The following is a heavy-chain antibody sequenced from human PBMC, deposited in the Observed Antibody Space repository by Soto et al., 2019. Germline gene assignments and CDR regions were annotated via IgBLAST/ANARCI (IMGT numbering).Heavy chain of an antibody. J-gene: IGHJ6*02. D-gene: IGHD4-17*01. Sequence: ASVKVSCKASGYTFTSYDINWVRQATGQGLEWMGWMNPNSGNTGYAQKFQGRVTMTRNTSISTAYMELSSLRSEDTAVYYCARGGRSTTVTTFYYYHYYRLAVWGQGTTVTVSS. CDR1: GYTFTSYD. CDR2: MNPNSGNT. V-gene: IGHV1-8*01. CDR3: ARGGRSTTVTTFYYYHYYRLAV.